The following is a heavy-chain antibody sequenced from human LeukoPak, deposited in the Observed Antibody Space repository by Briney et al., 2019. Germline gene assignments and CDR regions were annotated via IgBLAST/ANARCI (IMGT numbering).Heavy chain of an antibody. CDR3: ATHRYYSDSSGSGWYFDY. Sequence: SESLSLTCSVSGGSISSYYWSWIRQPPGKGRGWIGYINYRGSTNYNRSLRTRVTISGDTSKNQFSLRRISLTAGDTAVYYCATHRYYSDSSGSGWYFDYWGQGTLVTVSS. D-gene: IGHD3-22*01. CDR2: INYRGST. V-gene: IGHV4-59*08. CDR1: GGSISSYY. J-gene: IGHJ4*02.